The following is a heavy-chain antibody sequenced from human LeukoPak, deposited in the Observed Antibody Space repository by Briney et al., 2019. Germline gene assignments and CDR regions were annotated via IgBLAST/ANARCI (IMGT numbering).Heavy chain of an antibody. CDR1: GFTFSSYW. D-gene: IGHD1-7*01. Sequence: GGSLRLSCAASGFTFSSYWMHWVRQAPGKGLEWVSSISSSSSYIYYADSVKGRFTISRDNAKNSLYLQMNSLRAEDTAVYYCARATNWNSMGYYYYYMDVWGKGTTVTVSS. CDR3: ARATNWNSMGYYYYYMDV. CDR2: ISSSSSYI. J-gene: IGHJ6*03. V-gene: IGHV3-21*01.